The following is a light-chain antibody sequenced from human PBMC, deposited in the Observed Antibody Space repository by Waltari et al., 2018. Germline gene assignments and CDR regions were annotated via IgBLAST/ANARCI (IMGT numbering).Light chain of an antibody. Sequence: QSALTQPPSASGSPGESVTISCPGTSSDIGDYDSVSWYQQHPGKAPKLMIYEVIKRPSGVPDRFSGSKSGNTASLTVSGLQAEDEADYYCCSYAGTNNFYVFGTGTKVTVL. CDR2: EVI. CDR3: CSYAGTNNFYV. J-gene: IGLJ1*01. CDR1: SSDIGDYDS. V-gene: IGLV2-8*01.